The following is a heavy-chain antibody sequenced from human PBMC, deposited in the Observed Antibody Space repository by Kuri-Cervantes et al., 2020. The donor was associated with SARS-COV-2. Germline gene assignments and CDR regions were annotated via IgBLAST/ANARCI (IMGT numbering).Heavy chain of an antibody. Sequence: AGSLRLSCAASGFTFSGHWIHSVRQAPGKGLVWVSRINPDGSYTNNADSVKCRFTLSRDNAKNMLFLQMNSLRAEDTAVYYCVRDGDHWNFDYWGQGTLVTVSS. V-gene: IGHV3-74*01. CDR2: INPDGSYT. D-gene: IGHD1-1*01. J-gene: IGHJ4*02. CDR1: GFTFSGHW. CDR3: VRDGDHWNFDY.